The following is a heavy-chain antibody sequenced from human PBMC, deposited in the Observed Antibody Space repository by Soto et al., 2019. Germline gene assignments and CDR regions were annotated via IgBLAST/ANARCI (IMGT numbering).Heavy chain of an antibody. CDR3: AKRGVDTFGLSY. CDR2: INTDGSST. J-gene: IGHJ4*02. Sequence: EVQLVESGGGLVQPGGSLRLSCAVSGFTFSTFWMHWVRQAPGEGLVWVSRINTDGSSTSYADSVKGRFTISRDNAKNTLYLPRNSLRVEYTAMYYCAKRGVDTFGLSYWGQGTLVTVSS. V-gene: IGHV3-74*01. CDR1: GFTFSTFW. D-gene: IGHD3-10*01.